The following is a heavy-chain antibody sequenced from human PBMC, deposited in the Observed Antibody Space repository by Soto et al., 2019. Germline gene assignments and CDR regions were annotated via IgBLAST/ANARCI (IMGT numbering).Heavy chain of an antibody. CDR2: IIPIFGTA. J-gene: IGHJ6*02. Sequence: ASVKVSCKASGGTFSSYAISWVRQAPGQGLEWMGGIIPIFGTANYAQKFQGRVTITADESTSTAYMELSSLRSEDTAVYYCARALGYCSSTSCYASIDYYYYGMDVWGQGTTVNVSS. V-gene: IGHV1-69*13. D-gene: IGHD2-2*01. CDR1: GGTFSSYA. CDR3: ARALGYCSSTSCYASIDYYYYGMDV.